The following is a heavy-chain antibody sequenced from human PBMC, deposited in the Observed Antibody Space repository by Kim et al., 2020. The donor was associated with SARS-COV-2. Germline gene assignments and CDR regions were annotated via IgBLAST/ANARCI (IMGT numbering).Heavy chain of an antibody. CDR3: ARVSGYDFWSGYSPFDY. V-gene: IGHV3-7*01. Sequence: GGSLRLSCAASGFTFSSYWMSWVRQAPGKGLEWVANIKQDGSEKYYVDSVKGRFTISRDNAKNSLYLQMNSLRAEDTAVYYCARVSGYDFWSGYSPFDYWGQGTLVTVSS. CDR2: IKQDGSEK. J-gene: IGHJ4*02. CDR1: GFTFSSYW. D-gene: IGHD3-3*01.